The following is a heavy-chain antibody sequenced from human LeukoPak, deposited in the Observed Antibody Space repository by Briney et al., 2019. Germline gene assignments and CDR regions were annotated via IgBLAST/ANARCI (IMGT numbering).Heavy chain of an antibody. D-gene: IGHD4-23*01. CDR2: IYYSGST. Sequence: SETLSLTCTVSGGSISSSSYYWGWIRQPPGKGLEWIGSIYYSGSTFYNPSLKSRVTISVDTSKNQFSLKLSSVTAADTAVYYCARGVRDYGGNLYWDYWGQGTLVTVSS. V-gene: IGHV4-39*07. J-gene: IGHJ4*02. CDR1: GGSISSSSYY. CDR3: ARGVRDYGGNLYWDY.